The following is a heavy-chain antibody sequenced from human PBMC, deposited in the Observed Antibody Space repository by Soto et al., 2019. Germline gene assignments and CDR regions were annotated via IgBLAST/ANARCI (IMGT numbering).Heavy chain of an antibody. CDR1: GFTFSSYE. CDR3: AKDLQPEGPTFFFPPVSTPDGMDV. V-gene: IGHV3-48*03. J-gene: IGHJ6*02. Sequence: GGSLRLSCVASGFTFSSYEMNWVRQAPGKGLQWVSYIDISGSAIYYADSVKGRFTISRDSSKNTVYLQMNTLRANDMAVYYCAKDLQPEGPTFFFPPVSTPDGMDVWGRGTTVTVSS. D-gene: IGHD4-4*01. CDR2: IDISGSAI.